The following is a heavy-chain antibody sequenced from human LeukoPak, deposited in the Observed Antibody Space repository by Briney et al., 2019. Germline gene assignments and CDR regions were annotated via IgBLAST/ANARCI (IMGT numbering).Heavy chain of an antibody. CDR2: IYSGGGT. CDR3: AKGRYCSGTNCYYYFDY. D-gene: IGHD2-2*01. CDR1: GFTVSSNY. J-gene: IGHJ4*02. Sequence: PGGSLRLSCAASGFTVSSNYMSWVRQAPGKGLEWVSVIYSGGGTSYADSVKGRFTISRDNSKNTVHLQMNSLRAEDTAVYYCAKGRYCSGTNCYYYFDYWGQGTLVTVSS. V-gene: IGHV3-53*01.